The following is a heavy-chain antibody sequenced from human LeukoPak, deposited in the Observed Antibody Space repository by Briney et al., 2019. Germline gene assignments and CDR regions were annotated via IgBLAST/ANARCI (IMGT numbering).Heavy chain of an antibody. J-gene: IGHJ4*02. CDR1: GDSISSYY. CDR3: ARDLYYFDY. Sequence: SETLSLTCTVSGDSISSYYWSWIRQPPGKGLGWIGYICYSGSTKYNPSLKSRVTISVDTSKNQFSLKLSSVAAADTAVYYCARDLYYFDYWGQGTLVTVSS. CDR2: ICYSGST. V-gene: IGHV4-59*12.